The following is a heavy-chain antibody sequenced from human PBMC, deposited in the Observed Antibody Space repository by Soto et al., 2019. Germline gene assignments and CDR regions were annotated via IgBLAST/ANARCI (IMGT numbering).Heavy chain of an antibody. Sequence: GGSLRLSCTGSGFTFGDFGMSWFRQAPGKGLEWLSFIRSKGYGGTTQSAASVRGRFITSRDDSKSIAYLQMNSLKTEDTAVYYCASLTSWSQEYYYGMDVWGQGTTVTVSS. CDR3: ASLTSWSQEYYYGMDV. CDR1: GFTFGDFG. V-gene: IGHV3-49*03. CDR2: IRSKGYGGTT. D-gene: IGHD2-2*01. J-gene: IGHJ6*02.